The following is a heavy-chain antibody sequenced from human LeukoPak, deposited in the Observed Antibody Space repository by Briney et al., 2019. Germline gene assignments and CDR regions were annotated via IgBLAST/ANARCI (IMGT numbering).Heavy chain of an antibody. CDR3: ARDQIFDILTGYSYYYGMDV. D-gene: IGHD3-9*01. J-gene: IGHJ6*02. Sequence: GGSLRLSCAASGFTFSSYGMHWVRQAPGKGLEWVALIWYDGSNKYYADSVKGRFTISRDNSKNTLYLQMNSLRAEDTAVYYCARDQIFDILTGYSYYYGMDVWGQGTTVTVSS. CDR2: IWYDGSNK. V-gene: IGHV3-33*01. CDR1: GFTFSSYG.